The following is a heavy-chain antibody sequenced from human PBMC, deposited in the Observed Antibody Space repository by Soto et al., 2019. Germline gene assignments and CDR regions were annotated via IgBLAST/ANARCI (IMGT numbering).Heavy chain of an antibody. V-gene: IGHV1-2*04. D-gene: IGHD2-15*01. CDR2: INPNSGGT. CDR3: ARDGIGYCSGGSCPRSYYYYGMDV. CDR1: GYTFTGYY. Sequence: QVQLVQSGAEVKKPGASVKVSCKASGYTFTGYYMHWVRQAPGQGLEWMGWINPNSGGTNYAQKFQGWVTMTRDTPISTAYMELSRLRSDDTAVYYCARDGIGYCSGGSCPRSYYYYGMDVWGQGTTVTVSS. J-gene: IGHJ6*02.